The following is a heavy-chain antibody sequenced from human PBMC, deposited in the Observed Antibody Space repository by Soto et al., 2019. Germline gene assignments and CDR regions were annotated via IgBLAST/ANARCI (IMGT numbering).Heavy chain of an antibody. J-gene: IGHJ6*02. Sequence: EVRLEEAGGGFVQPGGSLRVSCSGPGFIFSSFWRHWVRQVPGKGREWVSRINGDGASLAYADSVKGRFSISRDNVKNTLHLQMNSLGADDTAVYFCAREGSLGLDVWGRGTTVTVSS. CDR3: AREGSLGLDV. D-gene: IGHD3-10*01. CDR1: GFIFSSFW. V-gene: IGHV3-74*03. CDR2: INGDGASL.